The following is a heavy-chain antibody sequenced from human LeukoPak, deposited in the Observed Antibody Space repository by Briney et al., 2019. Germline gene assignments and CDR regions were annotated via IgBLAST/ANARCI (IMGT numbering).Heavy chain of an antibody. CDR1: GYSFTSYW. V-gene: IGHV5-51*01. CDR2: IYPGDSDT. J-gene: IGHJ5*02. D-gene: IGHD2-2*01. CDR3: ARRSGRGQLSFWWFDP. Sequence: GESLKISCKGSGYSFTSYWIGWVRQMPGKGLEWMGIIYPGDSDTRYSPSFQGQVTISADKSIDTAFLQWSSLKASDTAMYYCARRSGRGQLSFWWFDPWGQGTLVTVSS.